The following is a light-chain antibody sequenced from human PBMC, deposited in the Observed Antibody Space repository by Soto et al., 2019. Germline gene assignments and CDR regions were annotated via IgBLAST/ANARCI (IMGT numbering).Light chain of an antibody. J-gene: IGLJ1*01. CDR1: SSDVGDYNY. V-gene: IGLV2-14*01. CDR3: SSYTSSSTGV. CDR2: EVS. Sequence: QSVLTQPASVSGSPGQSITISCTGTSSDVGDYNYVSWYQQHPGKAPKLMIYEVSNRPSGVSNRFSGSKSGNTASLTISGLQAEDEADYNCSSYTSSSTGVFGTGTKLTVL.